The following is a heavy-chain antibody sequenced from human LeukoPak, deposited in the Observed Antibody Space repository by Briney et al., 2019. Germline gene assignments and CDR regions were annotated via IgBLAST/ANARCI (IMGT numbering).Heavy chain of an antibody. D-gene: IGHD2-2*01. CDR2: INPNSGGT. V-gene: IGHV1-2*02. Sequence: ASVKVSCKASGYTFTGYYIHWVRQAPGQGLEWMGWINPNSGGTNYAQKFQGRVTMTRDTSISTAYMELSRLRSDDTAVYYCARDHGDCSSTSCYPTYYFDYWGQGTLVTVSS. CDR1: GYTFTGYY. J-gene: IGHJ4*02. CDR3: ARDHGDCSSTSCYPTYYFDY.